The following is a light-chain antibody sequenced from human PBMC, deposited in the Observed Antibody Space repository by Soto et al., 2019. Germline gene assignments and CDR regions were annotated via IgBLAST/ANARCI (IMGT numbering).Light chain of an antibody. Sequence: ALTQPPSASGSPGQSVTISCTGTSSDVGGYNYVSWYQQYPGRAPKLMIYEVTKRPSGVPDRFSGSKSGNTASLTVSGLQAEDEADYYCSSYAASNNFYFVFGGGTK. CDR3: SSYAASNNFYFV. CDR2: EVT. J-gene: IGLJ3*02. CDR1: SSDVGGYNY. V-gene: IGLV2-8*01.